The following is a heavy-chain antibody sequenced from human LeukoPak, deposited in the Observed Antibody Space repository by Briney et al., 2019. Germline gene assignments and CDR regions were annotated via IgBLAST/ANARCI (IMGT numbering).Heavy chain of an antibody. Sequence: ASVKVSCKASGYTFTCYGISWVRQAPGQGPEWMGWISAYSTYNGNTNYAQKFQGRVTMTTDTSTSTAYMELRGLRSDDTAVYYCTRDLGQWLLQGIFFDYWGQGTLVTVSS. D-gene: IGHD5-12*01. CDR3: TRDLGQWLLQGIFFDY. V-gene: IGHV1-18*01. J-gene: IGHJ4*02. CDR2: ISAYSTYNGNT. CDR1: GYTFTCYG.